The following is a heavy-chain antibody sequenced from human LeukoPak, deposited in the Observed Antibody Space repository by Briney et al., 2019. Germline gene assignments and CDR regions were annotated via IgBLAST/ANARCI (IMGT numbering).Heavy chain of an antibody. D-gene: IGHD4-23*01. J-gene: IGHJ4*02. CDR1: GGSISSYY. V-gene: IGHV4-59*01. CDR2: IYYSGST. Sequence: SETLSLTCTVSGGSISSYYWSWIRQPPGKGLEWIGYIYYSGSTNYNPSLKSRVTIPVDTSKNQFSLKLSSVTAADTAVYYCARGGVRSTVVIYWGQGTLVTVSS. CDR3: ARGGVRSTVVIY.